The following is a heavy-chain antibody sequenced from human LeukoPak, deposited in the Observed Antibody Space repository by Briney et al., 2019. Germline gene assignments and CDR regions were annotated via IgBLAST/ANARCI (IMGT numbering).Heavy chain of an antibody. Sequence: PGGSLRLSCVASGFTFSSYWMSWVRQAPGKGLEWVANIKQDGSEKYYADSVKGRFTISRDNSKNTLYLQMNSLRAEDTAVYYCAKCQGRVCSSTPHGMDVWGRGTTVTVSS. J-gene: IGHJ6*02. CDR1: GFTFSSYW. V-gene: IGHV3-7*02. CDR2: IKQDGSEK. D-gene: IGHD2-2*01. CDR3: AKCQGRVCSSTPHGMDV.